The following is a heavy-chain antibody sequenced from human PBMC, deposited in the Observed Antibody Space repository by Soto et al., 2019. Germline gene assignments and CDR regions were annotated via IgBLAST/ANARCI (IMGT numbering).Heavy chain of an antibody. V-gene: IGHV1-8*01. CDR1: GYSLTRHD. D-gene: IGHD4-17*01. Sequence: ASVKVSCKTTGYSLTRHDINWLRQPAGQGLEWMGWMNPSSGNAVYAQKFQGRVTMTRNNSITAAYIEVTSLKTEDTAVYFCARGAYNDYAHWFDPWGQGTLVTVSS. CDR3: ARGAYNDYAHWFDP. CDR2: MNPSSGNA. J-gene: IGHJ5*02.